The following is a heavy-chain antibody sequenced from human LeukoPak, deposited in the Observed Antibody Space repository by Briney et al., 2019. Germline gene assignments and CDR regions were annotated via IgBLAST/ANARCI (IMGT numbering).Heavy chain of an antibody. J-gene: IGHJ4*02. D-gene: IGHD3-22*01. CDR2: IYYSGST. V-gene: IGHV4-30-4*01. CDR1: GGSISSGDYY. Sequence: ESSETLSLTCTVSGGSISSGDYYWSWIRQPPGKGLEWIGYIYYSGSTYYNPSLKSRVTISVDTSKNQFSLKLSSVTAADTAVYYCAREDYYDSSGYPRWGQGTLVTVSS. CDR3: AREDYYDSSGYPR.